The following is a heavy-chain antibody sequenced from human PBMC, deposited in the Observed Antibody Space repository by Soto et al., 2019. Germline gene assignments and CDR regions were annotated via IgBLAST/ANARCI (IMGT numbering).Heavy chain of an antibody. V-gene: IGHV3-48*04. Sequence: PGGSLRLSCAASGFTFSTYSMNWVRQAPGKGLEWVSYISSSSSTIFYTDSVKGRFTISRDNAKNTLYLQMNSLRAEDTAVYYCARAPSEYYGSGRVLDYWGQGTLVTVSS. D-gene: IGHD3-10*01. CDR1: GFTFSTYS. CDR3: ARAPSEYYGSGRVLDY. J-gene: IGHJ4*02. CDR2: ISSSSSTI.